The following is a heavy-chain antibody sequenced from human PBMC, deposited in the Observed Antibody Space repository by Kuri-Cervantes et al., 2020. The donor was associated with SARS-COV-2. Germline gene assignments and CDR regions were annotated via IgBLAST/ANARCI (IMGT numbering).Heavy chain of an antibody. D-gene: IGHD1-1*01. CDR1: GFTFSDYY. J-gene: IGHJ4*02. CDR2: ISSSSTI. CDR3: VRDGDHWNFDY. V-gene: IGHV3-69-1*01. Sequence: ETLSLTCAASGFTFSDYYMNWVRQAPGKGLEWVSSISSSSTIYYADSVKGRFTISRDNAKNSLYLQMNSLRAEDTAVYYCVRDGDHWNFDYWGQGTPVTVSS.